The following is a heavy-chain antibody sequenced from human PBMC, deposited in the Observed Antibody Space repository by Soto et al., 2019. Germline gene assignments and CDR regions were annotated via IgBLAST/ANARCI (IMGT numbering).Heavy chain of an antibody. J-gene: IGHJ3*02. V-gene: IGHV3-30-3*01. CDR2: ISYDGSNK. D-gene: IGHD3-22*01. CDR3: ARESYDSRLRSAFDI. CDR1: GFTFSSYA. Sequence: GGSLRLSCAASGFTFSSYAMHWVRQAPGKGLEWVAVISYDGSNKYYADSVKGRFTISRDNSKNTLYLQMNSLRAEDTAVYYCARESYDSRLRSAFDIWGQGTMVTVSS.